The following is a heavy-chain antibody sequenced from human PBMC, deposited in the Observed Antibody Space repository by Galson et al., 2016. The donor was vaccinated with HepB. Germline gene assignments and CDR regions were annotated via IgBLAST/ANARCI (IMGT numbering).Heavy chain of an antibody. CDR3: VAGTAPRPGY. CDR1: GGSVSSDSYF. J-gene: IGHJ4*02. V-gene: IGHV4-61*01. Sequence: SETLSLTCTVSGGSVSSDSYFWSWIRQPPGKTLEWIGYIHYTGNTNYNPSLKSRVALSLDTSSNQISLKLTSMTAADTAVYYCVAGTAPRPGYWGQGILVTVSS. D-gene: IGHD6-6*01. CDR2: IHYTGNT.